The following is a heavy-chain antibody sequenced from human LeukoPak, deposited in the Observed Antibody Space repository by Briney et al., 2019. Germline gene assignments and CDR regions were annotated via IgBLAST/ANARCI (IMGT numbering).Heavy chain of an antibody. J-gene: IGHJ4*02. D-gene: IGHD6-13*01. CDR1: GRSISSYY. CDR3: ARDGGRGAAAV. Sequence: PSETLSLPCTVSGRSISSYYWRCIRQPPGKGLEWIGYIYCSGSTNNDPSLKSRVTISIDTTKNQFALKLSSVTAADTAVYYCARDGGRGAAAVWGQGTLVTVSS. CDR2: IYCSGST. V-gene: IGHV4-59*12.